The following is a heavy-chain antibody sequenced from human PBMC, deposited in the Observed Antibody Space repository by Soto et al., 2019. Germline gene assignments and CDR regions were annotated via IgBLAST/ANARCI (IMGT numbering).Heavy chain of an antibody. J-gene: IGHJ6*03. D-gene: IGHD3-10*01. V-gene: IGHV3-73*01. CDR3: SGSLYYYYYMDV. CDR2: IRSKANSYAT. CDR1: GFTFSGSA. Sequence: EVQLVESGGGLVQPGGALKLSCAASGFTFSGSAMPWVRQASGNGLAWVGRIRSKANSYATAYAASVKGRFTIARDDSKNTAYLQMNSLKTEDTAVYYCSGSLYYYYYMDVWGKGTTVTVSS.